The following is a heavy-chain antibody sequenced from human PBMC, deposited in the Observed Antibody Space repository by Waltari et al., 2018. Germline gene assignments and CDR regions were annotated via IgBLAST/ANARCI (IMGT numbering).Heavy chain of an antibody. CDR2: INAGNGNT. D-gene: IGHD6-19*01. CDR1: GYTFTRYA. Sequence: QVQLVQSGAEVKKPGASVTVSCKASGYTFTRYALHWFRPAPGQRLAWMGWINAGNGNTKYSQKFQGRVTITRDTSASTAYMELSSLRSEDTAVYYCARVRGGQWLGSFDYWGQGTLVTVSS. CDR3: ARVRGGQWLGSFDY. V-gene: IGHV1-3*01. J-gene: IGHJ4*02.